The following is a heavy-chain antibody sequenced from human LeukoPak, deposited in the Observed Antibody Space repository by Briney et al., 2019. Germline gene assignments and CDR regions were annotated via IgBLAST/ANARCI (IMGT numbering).Heavy chain of an antibody. CDR3: LFRSWELVDY. V-gene: IGHV3-30*03. J-gene: IGHJ4*02. D-gene: IGHD1-26*01. Sequence: GGSLRLSCAASGFTFSSYSMDWVRQAPGKGLEWVAVISYDGSNKYYADSVKGRFTISRDNSKNTLYLQMNSLRAEDTAVYYCLFRSWELVDYWGQGTLVTVSS. CDR2: ISYDGSNK. CDR1: GFTFSSYS.